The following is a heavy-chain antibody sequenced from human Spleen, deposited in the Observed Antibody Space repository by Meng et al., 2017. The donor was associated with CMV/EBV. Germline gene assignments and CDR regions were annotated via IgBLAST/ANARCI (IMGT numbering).Heavy chain of an antibody. D-gene: IGHD3-9*01. CDR1: GFAFSSYH. CDR2: ISGGSDTI. Sequence: SCAASGFAFSSYHMNWVRQAPGKGLEWVSIISGGSDTIHYADSVKGRFTISRDNAKDSLYLQMNSLRAEDTAVYYCARDWSRDVLTGSFDYWGQGTLVTVSS. V-gene: IGHV3-48*04. CDR3: ARDWSRDVLTGSFDY. J-gene: IGHJ4*02.